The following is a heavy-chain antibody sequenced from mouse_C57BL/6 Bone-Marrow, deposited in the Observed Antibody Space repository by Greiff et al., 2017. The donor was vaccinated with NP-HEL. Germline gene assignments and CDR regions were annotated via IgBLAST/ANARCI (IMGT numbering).Heavy chain of an antibody. D-gene: IGHD1-1*01. CDR3: TFYYGSSVDD. Sequence: EVQLQQSGAELVRPGASVKLSCTASGFHIKDDYMHWVKQRPEQGLEWIGWIDPENGDTEYASKFQGKATISADKSTNTAYLQLSSLTSEDTADYYCTFYYGSSVDDWGQATTLSVAS. CDR1: GFHIKDDY. J-gene: IGHJ2*01. V-gene: IGHV14-4*01. CDR2: IDPENGDT.